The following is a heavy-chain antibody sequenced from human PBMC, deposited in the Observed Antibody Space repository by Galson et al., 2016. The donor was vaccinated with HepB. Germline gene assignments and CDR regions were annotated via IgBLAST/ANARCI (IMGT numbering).Heavy chain of an antibody. D-gene: IGHD1-26*01. V-gene: IGHV3-74*01. CDR1: GFSFSTYW. CDR3: AKDRWELLRGFDY. Sequence: SLRLSCAASGFSFSTYWMHWVRQAPGKGLVWVSRVNSDGSSTTYADSVKGRFAISRDNAKNTLYLQMNSLRAEDTAVYYCAKDRWELLRGFDYWGQGALVTVSS. J-gene: IGHJ4*02. CDR2: VNSDGSST.